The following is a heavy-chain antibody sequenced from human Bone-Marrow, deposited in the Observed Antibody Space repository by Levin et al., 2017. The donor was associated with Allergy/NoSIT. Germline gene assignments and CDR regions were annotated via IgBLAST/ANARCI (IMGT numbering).Heavy chain of an antibody. V-gene: IGHV2-5*02. D-gene: IGHD6-19*01. CDR1: GFSFSTVGSG. Sequence: SGPTLVKPTQSLTLTCTFSGFSFSTVGSGVGWIRQSPGKALEWLALIYWDDDKRYSPSLKSRLTITKDTSKNQAVLTMTNMDPMDTGTYYCARGGYSSGWYRGGFDYWGQGTLVTVSS. CDR2: IYWDDDK. J-gene: IGHJ4*02. CDR3: ARGGYSSGWYRGGFDY.